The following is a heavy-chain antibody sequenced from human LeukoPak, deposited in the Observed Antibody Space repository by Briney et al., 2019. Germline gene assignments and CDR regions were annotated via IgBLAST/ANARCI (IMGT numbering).Heavy chain of an antibody. D-gene: IGHD1-26*01. J-gene: IGHJ4*02. CDR3: SKDPLLWGLSSDY. CDR2: INNDGSDT. Sequence: GWSLRLSCAASGFTFSTFWMHWVRQAPGKGLMWVSQINNDGSDTKYADSVKGRFTISRDNAKNTVYLQMNTLRADDTAVYYCSKDPLLWGLSSDYWGQGTLVTVSS. V-gene: IGHV3-74*03. CDR1: GFTFSTFW.